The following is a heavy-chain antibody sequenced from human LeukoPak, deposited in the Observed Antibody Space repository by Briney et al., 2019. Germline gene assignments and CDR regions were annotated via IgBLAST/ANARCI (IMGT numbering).Heavy chain of an antibody. CDR3: ARHGGGYSSSWHAT. J-gene: IGHJ5*02. CDR1: GGSISSSSCY. D-gene: IGHD6-13*01. V-gene: IGHV4-39*01. Sequence: PSETLSLTCTVSGGSISSSSCYWGWIRQPPGKGLEWIGNIYYSGTTYYNGSLKSRVTISVDRSKNQFSLKLSSVTAADTAVYYCARHGGGYSSSWHATWGQGTLVTVSP. CDR2: IYYSGTT.